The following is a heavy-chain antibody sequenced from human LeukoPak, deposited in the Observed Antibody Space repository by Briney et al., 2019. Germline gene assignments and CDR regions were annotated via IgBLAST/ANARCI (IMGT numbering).Heavy chain of an antibody. Sequence: EASVKVSCKASGYTFTGYYMHWVRQAPGQGLEWMGWINPNSGGTNYAQKFQGRVTMTRDTSISTAYMELSRLRSDDTAVYYCAREWGLALGEPLGDYWGQGTLVTVSS. D-gene: IGHD1-14*01. CDR3: AREWGLALGEPLGDY. V-gene: IGHV1-2*02. CDR2: INPNSGGT. CDR1: GYTFTGYY. J-gene: IGHJ4*02.